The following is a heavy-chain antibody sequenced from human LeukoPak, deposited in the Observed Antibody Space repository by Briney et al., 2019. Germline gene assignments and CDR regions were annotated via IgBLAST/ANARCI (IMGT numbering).Heavy chain of an antibody. V-gene: IGHV3-23*01. CDR3: ANYQLLSVYFDY. CDR1: GFTFSSYA. CDR2: ISGSGGST. Sequence: PGGSLRLSCAASGFTFSSYAMSWVRQAPGKGLEWVSAISGSGGSTYYADSVKGRFTISRDNSKNTLYLQMNSLRAEDTAVYYCANYQLLSVYFDYRGQGTLVTVSS. J-gene: IGHJ4*02. D-gene: IGHD2-2*01.